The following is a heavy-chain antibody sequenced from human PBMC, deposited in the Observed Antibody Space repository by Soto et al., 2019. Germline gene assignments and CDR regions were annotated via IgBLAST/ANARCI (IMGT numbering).Heavy chain of an antibody. CDR1: GYTFTRYT. Sequence: GASVKVSCKASGYTFTRYTMNWVRQAPGQRLEWMGWINPDNGNTKSSQRFQDRVIITRGTSASTAYMDLGSLRSEDTAVYYCARGGGEAILRFLEWSRDYGMDVWGQGTTVTVSS. V-gene: IGHV1-3*01. CDR2: INPDNGNT. CDR3: ARGGGEAILRFLEWSRDYGMDV. J-gene: IGHJ6*02. D-gene: IGHD3-3*01.